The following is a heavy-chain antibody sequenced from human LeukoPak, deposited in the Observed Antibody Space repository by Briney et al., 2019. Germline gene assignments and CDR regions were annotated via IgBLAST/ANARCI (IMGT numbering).Heavy chain of an antibody. CDR3: ARGRRKSYDFWSGYSFQH. CDR2: IYHSGST. Sequence: SETLSLTCAVSGGSISSGGYSWSWIRQPPGKGLEWIGYIYHSGSTYYNPSLKSRITISVDRSKNQFSLKLSPVTAADTAVYYCARGRRKSYDFWSGYSFQHWGQGTLVTVSS. V-gene: IGHV4-30-2*01. J-gene: IGHJ1*01. D-gene: IGHD3-3*01. CDR1: GGSISSGGYS.